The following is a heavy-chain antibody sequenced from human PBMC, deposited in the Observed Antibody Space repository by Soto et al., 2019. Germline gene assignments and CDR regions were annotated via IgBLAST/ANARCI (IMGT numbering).Heavy chain of an antibody. CDR2: INPNSGGT. J-gene: IGHJ3*02. Sequence: GASVKVSCKASGYTFTGYYMHRVRQAPGQGLEWMGWINPNSGGTNYAQKFQGRVTMTRDTSISTAYMELSRLRSDDTAVYYCVRPWAGNDAFDIWGQGTMVTVSS. V-gene: IGHV1-2*02. D-gene: IGHD6-19*01. CDR3: VRPWAGNDAFDI. CDR1: GYTFTGYY.